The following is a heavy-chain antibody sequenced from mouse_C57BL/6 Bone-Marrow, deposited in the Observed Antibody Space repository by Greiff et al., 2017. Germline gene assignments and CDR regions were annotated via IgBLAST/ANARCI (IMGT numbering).Heavy chain of an antibody. Sequence: VQLQQPGPELVKPGASVKISCKASGYTFTDYYMNWVKQSHGKSLEWIGDINPNNGGTSYNQKFKGKATLTVDKSSSTAYMELRSLTSEDAAVYYYASITAVVEGWFAYWGQGTLVTVSA. CDR2: INPNNGGT. CDR3: ASITAVVEGWFAY. D-gene: IGHD1-1*01. V-gene: IGHV1-26*01. J-gene: IGHJ3*01. CDR1: GYTFTDYY.